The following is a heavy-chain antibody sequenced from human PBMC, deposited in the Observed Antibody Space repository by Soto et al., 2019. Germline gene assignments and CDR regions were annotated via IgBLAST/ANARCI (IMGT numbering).Heavy chain of an antibody. CDR1: GGSMSSYY. D-gene: IGHD4-17*01. CDR2: IYYSGST. J-gene: IGHJ4*02. V-gene: IGHV4-59*01. CDR3: ERGGGTTVSTYYFAY. Sequence: SETLSLTCTVSGGSMSSYYWSWILQPPGKGLELIGYIYYSGSTNYNPYLKSRVTISVDTLKNQLSLRLGSVAGGDSAVYYCERGGGTTVSTYYFAYWGQGSLVTVSA.